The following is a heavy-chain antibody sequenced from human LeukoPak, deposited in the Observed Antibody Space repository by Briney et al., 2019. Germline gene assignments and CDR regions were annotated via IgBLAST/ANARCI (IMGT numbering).Heavy chain of an antibody. Sequence: PGGPLRLSCAASGFTFSNFWMHWVRQVPGKGLVWVSRIKADGSSTTYADSVKGRFTISRDNAKNTVYLQMNSLRAEDTAVYYCANDRGYSFDYWGQGTLVTVPS. CDR2: IKADGSST. CDR3: ANDRGYSFDY. J-gene: IGHJ4*02. CDR1: GFTFSNFW. V-gene: IGHV3-74*01. D-gene: IGHD3-22*01.